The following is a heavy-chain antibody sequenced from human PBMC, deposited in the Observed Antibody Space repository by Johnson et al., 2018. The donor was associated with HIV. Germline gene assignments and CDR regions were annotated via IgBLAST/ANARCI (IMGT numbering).Heavy chain of an antibody. V-gene: IGHV3-33*08. CDR2: IWYDGSNK. D-gene: IGHD3-22*01. CDR1: GFTFSSYG. Sequence: QVQLVESGGGVVQPGRSLRVSCAASGFTFSSYGMHWVRQAPGTGLEWVAVIWYDGSNKYYADSVKGRFTISRDNSKNTLYLQMNSLRAEDTAVYYCARERNMIVVDDDAFDIWGQGTMVTVSS. J-gene: IGHJ3*02. CDR3: ARERNMIVVDDDAFDI.